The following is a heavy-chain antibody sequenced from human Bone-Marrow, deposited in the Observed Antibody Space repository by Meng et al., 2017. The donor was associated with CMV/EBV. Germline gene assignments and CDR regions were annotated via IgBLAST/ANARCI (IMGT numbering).Heavy chain of an antibody. CDR1: GFTFTGSA. Sequence: SVKVSCKGSGFTFTGSAVQWVRQARGQGLEWIGWIVVGSGNTNYAQKFQERVTMTRDKSTSTAYMELSGLISEDTALYYCASDPSGYCSDTHCPPPRSWGQGTLVTVSS. D-gene: IGHD2-8*02. J-gene: IGHJ5*02. CDR2: IVVGSGNT. CDR3: ASDPSGYCSDTHCPPPRS. V-gene: IGHV1-58*01.